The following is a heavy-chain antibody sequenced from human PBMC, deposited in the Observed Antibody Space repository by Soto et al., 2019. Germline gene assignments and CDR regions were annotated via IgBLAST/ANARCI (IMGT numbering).Heavy chain of an antibody. CDR1: GGSISSGGYY. CDR2: IYYSGST. J-gene: IGHJ4*02. Sequence: QVQLQESGPGLVKPSQTLSLTCTVSGGSISSGGYYWSWIRQHPGKGLEWNGYIYYSGSTYYNPSLRSRVTISVDTSKNQFSLKLSSVTAADTAVYYCARAVYQLPYLFDYWGQGTLVTVSS. V-gene: IGHV4-31*03. CDR3: ARAVYQLPYLFDY. D-gene: IGHD2-2*02.